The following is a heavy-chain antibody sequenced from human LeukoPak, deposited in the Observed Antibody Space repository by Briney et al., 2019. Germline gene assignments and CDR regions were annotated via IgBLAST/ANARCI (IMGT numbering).Heavy chain of an antibody. Sequence: TGGSLRLSCAASGFTFSSYSMNWVRQAPGKGLEWVSSISSSSSYIYHADSVKGRFTISRDNAKNSLYLQMNSLRAEDTAVYYCARDTIPYCTNGVCFGDNWFDPWGQGTLVTVSS. CDR2: ISSSSSYI. V-gene: IGHV3-21*01. J-gene: IGHJ5*02. D-gene: IGHD2-8*01. CDR3: ARDTIPYCTNGVCFGDNWFDP. CDR1: GFTFSSYS.